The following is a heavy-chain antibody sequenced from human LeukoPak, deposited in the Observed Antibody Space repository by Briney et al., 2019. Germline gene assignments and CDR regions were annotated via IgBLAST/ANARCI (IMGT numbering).Heavy chain of an antibody. CDR2: INPNSGYT. Sequence: ASVKVPCKASGYTFTDYYIHWVRQAAGQGLEYMGWINPNSGYTKYAPKFQDRVTMTRDTSISTVYTELSRLISGDTAVYYCARGDTMVRGVISDYWGQGTLVTVSS. J-gene: IGHJ4*02. V-gene: IGHV1-2*02. CDR1: GYTFTDYY. CDR3: ARGDTMVRGVISDY. D-gene: IGHD3-10*01.